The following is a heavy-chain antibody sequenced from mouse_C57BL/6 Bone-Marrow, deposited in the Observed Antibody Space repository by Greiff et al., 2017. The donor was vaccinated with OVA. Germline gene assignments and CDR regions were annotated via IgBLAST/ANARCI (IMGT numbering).Heavy chain of an antibody. CDR3: AHYGSRLSLHY. J-gene: IGHJ2*02. D-gene: IGHD1-1*01. V-gene: IGHV1-59*01. CDR2: IAPSDSYI. Sequence: QVQLQQSGAELVRPGPSVKLSCKASGYTFTNYWMHWVKQRPGQGLEWIGVIAPSDSYINYNQKFKGRATLTVDTSSSTAYMHLSSLTSEDSAVYYCAHYGSRLSLHYWGQGTSLTVSS. CDR1: GYTFTNYW.